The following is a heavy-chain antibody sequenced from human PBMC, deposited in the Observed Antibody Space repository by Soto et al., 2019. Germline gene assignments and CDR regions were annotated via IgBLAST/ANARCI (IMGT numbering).Heavy chain of an antibody. CDR3: ARGLMPYYYYYGMDV. V-gene: IGHV4-30-4*01. CDR1: GGSISSGDYY. D-gene: IGHD2-2*01. J-gene: IGHJ6*02. CDR2: IYYSGST. Sequence: SETLSLTCTVSGGSISSGDYYWSWIRQPPGKGLEWIGYIYYSGSTNYNPSLKSRVTISVDTSKNQFSLKLSSVTAADTAVYYCARGLMPYYYYYGMDVWGQGTTVTVSS.